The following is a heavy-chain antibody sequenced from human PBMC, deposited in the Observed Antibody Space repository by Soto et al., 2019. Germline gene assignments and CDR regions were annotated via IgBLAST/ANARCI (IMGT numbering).Heavy chain of an antibody. CDR2: VYYSGST. CDR3: ARRSYNNWFDP. CDR1: GGSISSSSYY. Sequence: PSETLSLTCTVSGGSISSSSYYWGWIRQPPGKGLEWIGNVYYSGSTYYNPSLKSRVTIYVDTSKNQFSLKLSSVTAADTAVYYCARRSYNNWFDPWGQGTLVTVSS. V-gene: IGHV4-39*01. D-gene: IGHD3-10*01. J-gene: IGHJ5*02.